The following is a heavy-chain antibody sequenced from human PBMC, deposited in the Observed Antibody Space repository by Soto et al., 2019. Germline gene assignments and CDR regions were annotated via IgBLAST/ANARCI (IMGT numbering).Heavy chain of an antibody. V-gene: IGHV3-30-3*01. CDR2: ISYDGSNK. CDR1: GFTFSSYA. CDR3: ARAGTPMVLPYYFDY. J-gene: IGHJ4*02. Sequence: GGSLRLSCAASGFTFSSYAMHWVRQAPGKGLEWVAVISYDGSNKYYADSVKGRFTISRDNSKNTLYLQMNSLRAEDTAVYYCARAGTPMVLPYYFDYWGQGTLVTVSS. D-gene: IGHD5-18*01.